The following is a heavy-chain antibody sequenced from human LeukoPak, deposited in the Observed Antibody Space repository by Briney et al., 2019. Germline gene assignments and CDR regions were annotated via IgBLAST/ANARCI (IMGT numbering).Heavy chain of an antibody. CDR2: IYWADDK. CDR3: AHSMALRYFDWLPSSYYFDY. J-gene: IGHJ4*02. Sequence: SGRTLVKPTQTLTLTCTFSGFSLSTSGVGVGWIRQPPGKALEWLALIYWADDKRYSPSLKSRLTIAKDTSKNQVVLTMTNMDPVDTATYYCAHSMALRYFDWLPSSYYFDYWGQGTLVTVSS. CDR1: GFSLSTSGVG. V-gene: IGHV2-5*02. D-gene: IGHD3-9*01.